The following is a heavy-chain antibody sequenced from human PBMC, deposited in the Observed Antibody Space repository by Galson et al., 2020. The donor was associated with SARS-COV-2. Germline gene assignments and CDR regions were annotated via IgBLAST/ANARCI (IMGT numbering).Heavy chain of an antibody. V-gene: IGHV5-51*01. Sequence: GESLKISCKGSGYSFTSYWNGWVRQMPGKGLEWMGIIYPGDSDTRYSTSFQGQVTISADKSISTAYLQWSSLKASDTAMYYCARLEYYYDSSVYFYYDYIDVWGKGTTVTVSS. CDR1: GYSFTSYW. D-gene: IGHD3-22*01. CDR2: IYPGDSDT. J-gene: IGHJ6*03. CDR3: ARLEYYYDSSVYFYYDYIDV.